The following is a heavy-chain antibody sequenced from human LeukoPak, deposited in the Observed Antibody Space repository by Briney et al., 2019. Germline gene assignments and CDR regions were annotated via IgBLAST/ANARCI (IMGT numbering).Heavy chain of an antibody. D-gene: IGHD6-19*01. Sequence: ASAKVSCKASGYTFTGYYMHWVRQAPGQGLEWMGWINPNSGGTNYAQKFQGRVTMTRDTSISTAYTELSRLRSDDTAVYYCARPTGYSSGWYAWGQGTLVTVSS. CDR1: GYTFTGYY. CDR2: INPNSGGT. V-gene: IGHV1-2*02. J-gene: IGHJ4*02. CDR3: ARPTGYSSGWYA.